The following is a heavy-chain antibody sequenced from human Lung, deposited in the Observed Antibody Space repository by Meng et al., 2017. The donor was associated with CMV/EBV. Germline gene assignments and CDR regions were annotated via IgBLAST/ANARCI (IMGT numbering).Heavy chain of an antibody. CDR3: ARNSPAAPHYYYYGMDV. J-gene: IGHJ6*02. CDR1: GGSISSYY. V-gene: IGHV4-59*01. CDR2: IYYSGST. D-gene: IGHD2-2*01. Sequence: GSLRLSCTVSGGSISSYYWSWIRQPPGKGLEWIGYIYYSGSTNYNPSLKSRVTISVDTSKNQFSLKLSSVTAADTAVYYCARNSPAAPHYYYYGMDVWGQGTTVTVSS.